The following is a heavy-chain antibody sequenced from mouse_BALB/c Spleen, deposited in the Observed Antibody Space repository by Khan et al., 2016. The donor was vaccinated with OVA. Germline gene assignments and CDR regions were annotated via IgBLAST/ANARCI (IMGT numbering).Heavy chain of an antibody. D-gene: IGHD1-1*01. J-gene: IGHJ2*01. Sequence: EVQLQESGPGLMKPPQSLSLTCTVTGYSITSDYAWNWIRQFPGNKLEWMGYISYSGYTSYNPSLKSRISVTRDTSKNQFFLQLNSVTPEDTATYFCARYVYYSGSTFYYFDFWGQGTTLTVSS. V-gene: IGHV3-2*02. CDR1: GYSITSDYA. CDR3: ARYVYYSGSTFYYFDF. CDR2: ISYSGYT.